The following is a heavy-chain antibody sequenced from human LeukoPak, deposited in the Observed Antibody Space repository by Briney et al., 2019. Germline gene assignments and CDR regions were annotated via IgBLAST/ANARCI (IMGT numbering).Heavy chain of an antibody. V-gene: IGHV1-18*01. CDR2: ISAYNGNT. CDR1: GYTFTSYG. CDR3: AGIGYCSGGSCYGEGSYYYYMDV. Sequence: ASVKVSCKASGYTFTSYGISWVRQAPGQGLEWMGWISAYNGNTNYAQKLQGRVTMTTDTSTSTAYMELRSLRSDDTAVYYCAGIGYCSGGSCYGEGSYYYYMDVWGKGTTVTVSS. D-gene: IGHD2-15*01. J-gene: IGHJ6*03.